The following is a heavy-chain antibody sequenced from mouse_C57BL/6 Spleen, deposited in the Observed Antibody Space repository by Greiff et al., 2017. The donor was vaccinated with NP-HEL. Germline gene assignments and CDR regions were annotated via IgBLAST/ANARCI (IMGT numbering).Heavy chain of an antibody. D-gene: IGHD1-1*01. CDR2: IDPSDSYT. V-gene: IGHV1-50*01. Sequence: QVQLQQPGAELVKPGASVKLSCKASGYTFTSYWMQWVKQRPGQGLEWIGEIDPSDSYTNYNQKFKGKATLTVDTSSSTAYMQLSSLTSEDSAVYYCARSGYYGLDYWGQGTTLTVSS. CDR3: ARSGYYGLDY. CDR1: GYTFTSYW. J-gene: IGHJ2*01.